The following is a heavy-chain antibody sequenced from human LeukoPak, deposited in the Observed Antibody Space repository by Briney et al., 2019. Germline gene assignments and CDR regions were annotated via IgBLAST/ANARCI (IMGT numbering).Heavy chain of an antibody. V-gene: IGHV4-31*03. D-gene: IGHD3-9*01. CDR1: GGSISSGGYY. CDR2: IYYSGST. CDR3: ARGIADLILTGLHWFDP. Sequence: SETLSLTCTVSGGSISSGGYYWSWIRQHPGKGLEWIGYIYYSGSTYYNPSLKSRVTISVDTSKNQFSLKLSSATAADTAVYYCARGIADLILTGLHWFDPWGQGTLVTVSS. J-gene: IGHJ5*02.